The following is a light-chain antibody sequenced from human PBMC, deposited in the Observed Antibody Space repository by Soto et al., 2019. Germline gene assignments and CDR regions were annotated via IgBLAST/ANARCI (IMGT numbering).Light chain of an antibody. Sequence: DIQMTQSPSSLSASVGDRVTITCRASQSISSYLNWYQQKPGKAPKLLIYAASSLQSGVPARFSGSGSGTDFTLTISSLEPEDFAVYYCQQYNNRPPWTFGQGTKVDIK. CDR2: AAS. J-gene: IGKJ1*01. CDR1: QSISSY. CDR3: QQYNNRPPWT. V-gene: IGKV1-39*01.